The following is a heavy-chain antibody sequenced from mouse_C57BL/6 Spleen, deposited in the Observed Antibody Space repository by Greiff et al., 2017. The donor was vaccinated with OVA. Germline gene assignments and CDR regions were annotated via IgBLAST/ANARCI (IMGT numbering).Heavy chain of an antibody. CDR1: GYAFSSYW. CDR2: IYPGDGDT. J-gene: IGHJ3*01. Sequence: VKLMESGAELVKPGASVKISCKASGYAFSSYWMNWVKQRPGKGLEWIGQIYPGDGDTNYNGKFKGKATLTADKSSSTAYMQLSSLTSEDSAVYFCARGDSSGLAWFAYWGQGTLVTVSA. CDR3: ARGDSSGLAWFAY. D-gene: IGHD3-2*02. V-gene: IGHV1-80*01.